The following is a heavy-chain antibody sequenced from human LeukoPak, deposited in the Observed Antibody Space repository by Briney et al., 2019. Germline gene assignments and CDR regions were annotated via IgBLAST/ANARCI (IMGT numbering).Heavy chain of an antibody. CDR1: GFTFSSYW. CDR3: ARDGCSSTSCSPTWFDP. D-gene: IGHD2-2*01. J-gene: IGHJ5*02. Sequence: GSLRLSCAASGFTFSSYWMSWVRQAPGKGLEWVSSISSSSSYIYYADSVKGRFTISRDNAKNSLYLQMNSLRAEGTAVYYCARDGCSSTSCSPTWFDPWGQGTLVTVSS. CDR2: ISSSSSYI. V-gene: IGHV3-21*01.